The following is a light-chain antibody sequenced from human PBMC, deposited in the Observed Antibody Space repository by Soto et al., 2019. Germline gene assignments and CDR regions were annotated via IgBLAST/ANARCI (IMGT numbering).Light chain of an antibody. CDR1: QSVSIH. Sequence: ETVMTQSPGTLSVSLGERATLSCRASQSVSIHLAWYQQKPGQAPRLLIYDTSTRATGIPARFSGSVSGTEFTLTISSLQSEDFAVYYCQQYSNWPPITFGQGTRLEIK. V-gene: IGKV3-15*01. CDR3: QQYSNWPPIT. CDR2: DTS. J-gene: IGKJ5*01.